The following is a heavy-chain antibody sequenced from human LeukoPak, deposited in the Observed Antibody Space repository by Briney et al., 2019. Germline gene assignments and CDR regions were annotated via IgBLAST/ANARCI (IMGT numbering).Heavy chain of an antibody. J-gene: IGHJ2*01. V-gene: IGHV4-39*07. D-gene: IGHD4-23*01. CDR1: GGSISSSSYY. CDR2: IYYSGST. Sequence: SETLSLTCTVSGGSISSSSYYWGWIRQPPGKGLEWIGSIYYSGSTDYNPSLKSRVTISVDTSKNQFSLKLSSVTAADTAVYYCASTVVTPWWFFDLWGRGTLVTVSS. CDR3: ASTVVTPWWFFDL.